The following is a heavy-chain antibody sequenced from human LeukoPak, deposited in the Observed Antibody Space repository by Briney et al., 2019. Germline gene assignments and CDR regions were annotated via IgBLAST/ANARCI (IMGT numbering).Heavy chain of an antibody. V-gene: IGHV4-59*01. D-gene: IGHD3-10*01. CDR2: IYYSGST. CDR1: NGSISSDY. Sequence: SETLSLTCTVSNGSISSDYWTWIRQPPGKGLEWIGYIYYSGSTKYNPSLESRATISLDTSRNQFSLKLTSMSAADTAVYYCARLTTRPGGIRPLIMDFWGQGTLVTVSS. CDR3: ARLTTRPGGIRPLIMDF. J-gene: IGHJ4*02.